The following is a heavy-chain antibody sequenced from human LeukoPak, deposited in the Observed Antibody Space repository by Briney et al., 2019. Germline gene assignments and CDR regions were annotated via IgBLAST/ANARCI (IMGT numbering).Heavy chain of an antibody. D-gene: IGHD2-21*01. CDR3: AREVVATASAFDC. CDR1: GFSFSSFW. CDR2: IKDDGSVK. V-gene: IGHV3-7*03. Sequence: GGSLRLSCTASGFSFSSFWMSWVRQAPGKGLEWVANIKDDGSVKKHVDSLKGRFSISRDNARNSLYLQISSLRAEDTAVYYCAREVVATASAFDCWGQGTLVTVSS. J-gene: IGHJ4*02.